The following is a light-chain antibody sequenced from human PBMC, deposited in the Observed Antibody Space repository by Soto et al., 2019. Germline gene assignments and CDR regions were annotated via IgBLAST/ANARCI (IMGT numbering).Light chain of an antibody. CDR3: TSYTSSSTYV. J-gene: IGLJ1*01. Sequence: SVLHRPSSVSVSPGQSITISCPGTSSDVGSYNYVSWYQQHPGKAPKLMIYDVSNRPSGVSNRFSGSKSGNTASLTISGLQAEDEADYYCTSYTSSSTYVFGTVTKVTVL. CDR1: SSDVGSYNY. V-gene: IGLV2-14*01. CDR2: DVS.